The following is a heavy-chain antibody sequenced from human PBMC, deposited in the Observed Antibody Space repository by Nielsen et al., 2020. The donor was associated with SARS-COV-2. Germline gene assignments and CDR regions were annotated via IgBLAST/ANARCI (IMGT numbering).Heavy chain of an antibody. V-gene: IGHV1-69*06. CDR3: AGGEYCGGDCYSDYFDY. CDR2: IIPFFGTP. Sequence: SVKVSCKASGGTFSSFAISWVRQAPGQGLEWMGGIIPFFGTPNYAQKFQGRVTITADKSTSTAYMELSNLRSEDTAVYYCAGGEYCGGDCYSDYFDYWGQGTLVTVSS. J-gene: IGHJ4*02. D-gene: IGHD2-21*02. CDR1: GGTFSSFA.